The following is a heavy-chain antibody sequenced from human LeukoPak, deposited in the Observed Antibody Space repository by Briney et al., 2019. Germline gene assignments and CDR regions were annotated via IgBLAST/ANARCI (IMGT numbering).Heavy chain of an antibody. Sequence: TGGSLRLSCAASGFTFGSYAMSWVRQAPGKGLEWVSAISGSGGSTYYADSVKGRFTISRDNSKNTLYLQMNSLRAEDTAVYYCAKGIQSLTGLSDSGFRGNWGQGTLVTVSS. CDR3: AKGIQSLTGLSDSGFRGN. J-gene: IGHJ4*02. D-gene: IGHD3-16*01. CDR2: ISGSGGST. V-gene: IGHV3-23*01. CDR1: GFTFGSYA.